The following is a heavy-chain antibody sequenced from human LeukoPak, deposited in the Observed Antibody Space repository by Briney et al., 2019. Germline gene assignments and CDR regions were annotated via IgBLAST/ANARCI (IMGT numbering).Heavy chain of an antibody. CDR1: GGSSSSGDYY. CDR2: IYYSGST. CDR3: ARSYDSSGYYPHH. V-gene: IGHV4-31*03. D-gene: IGHD3-22*01. J-gene: IGHJ5*02. Sequence: PSETLSLTCTVSGGSSSSGDYYWSWIRQHSGKGLEWIGYIYYSGSTYYNPSLKSRVTISVDTSKNQFSLKLSSVTAADTAVYYCARSYDSSGYYPHHWGQGTLVTVSS.